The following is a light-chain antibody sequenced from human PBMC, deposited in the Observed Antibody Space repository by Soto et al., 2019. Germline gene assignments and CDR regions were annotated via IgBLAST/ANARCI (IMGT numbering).Light chain of an antibody. V-gene: IGKV3D-20*02. CDR3: QQRSNWTLT. J-gene: IGKJ4*01. CDR2: GAS. CDR1: QSVSNNY. Sequence: EIVLTQSPGTLSLSPGERATLSCRASQSVSNNYLAWYQQKPGQAPRLLIYGASSRATGIPARFSGSGSGTDFTLTISSLEPEDFAVYYCQQRSNWTLTFGGGTKVDI.